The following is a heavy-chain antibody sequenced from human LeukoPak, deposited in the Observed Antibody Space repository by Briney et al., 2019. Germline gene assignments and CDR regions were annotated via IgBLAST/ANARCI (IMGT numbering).Heavy chain of an antibody. J-gene: IGHJ4*02. CDR3: AREHKDYDGDGYYYGY. CDR2: IYAGRNT. CDR1: GGSISNYY. Sequence: SETLSLTCTVSGGSISNYYWSWIRQPAGKGLEWIGRIYAGRNTDHNPSLKSRVTMSLGSSKDQFSLRLTSVTAADTAVYYCAREHKDYDGDGYYYGYWGQGTLVTVSS. V-gene: IGHV4-4*07. D-gene: IGHD2-21*02.